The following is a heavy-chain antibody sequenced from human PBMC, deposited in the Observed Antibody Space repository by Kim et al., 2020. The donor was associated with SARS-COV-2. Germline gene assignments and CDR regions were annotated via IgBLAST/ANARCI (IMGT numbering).Heavy chain of an antibody. V-gene: IGHV4-59*01. CDR1: GGSISSYY. D-gene: IGHD6-19*01. CDR2: IYYSGST. J-gene: IGHJ5*02. Sequence: SETLSLTCTVSGGSISSYYWSWFRQPPGKGLEWIGYIYYSGSTNYNPSLKSRVTISVDTSKNQFSLKLSSVTAADTAVYYCARDSSGWYEGWFDPWGQGTLVTVSS. CDR3: ARDSSGWYEGWFDP.